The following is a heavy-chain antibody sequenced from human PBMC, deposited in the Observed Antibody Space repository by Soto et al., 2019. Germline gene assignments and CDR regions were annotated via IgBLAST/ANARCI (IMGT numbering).Heavy chain of an antibody. J-gene: IGHJ4*02. CDR3: ARRTSLLGAFDY. CDR1: GFSFDKYA. D-gene: IGHD3-10*01. V-gene: IGHV3-23*01. CDR2: VAAGGGHT. Sequence: PGGSLRLSCVASGFSFDKYAMAWVRQAPGKGLEWVSHVAAGGGHTYYAESVKGRFTISRDNSKNTLFLQINTLRADDTAIYFCARRTSLLGAFDYWGQGVLVTVYS.